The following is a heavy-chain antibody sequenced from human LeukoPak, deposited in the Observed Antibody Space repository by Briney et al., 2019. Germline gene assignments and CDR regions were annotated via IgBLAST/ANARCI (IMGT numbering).Heavy chain of an antibody. CDR1: GFTFSSYS. CDR2: INVEGTGT. D-gene: IGHD6-19*01. V-gene: IGHV3-74*01. J-gene: IGHJ5*02. Sequence: GGSLILSCAASGFTFSSYSMNWVRHPPGKGLVWVSRINVEGTGTDYADSVRGRFTISRDNAKNTLYLQMNSLTAEDTAIYYCVRSMGGSDDLWGQGTLVSVSS. CDR3: VRSMGGSDDL.